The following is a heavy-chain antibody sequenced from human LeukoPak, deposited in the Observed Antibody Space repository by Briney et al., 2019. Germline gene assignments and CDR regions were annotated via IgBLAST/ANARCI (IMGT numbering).Heavy chain of an antibody. Sequence: PGGSLRLSCAASGFTFSSYAMSWVRQAPGKGLELVSAISGSGGSTYYADSVKGRFTISRDNSKNTLYLQMNSLRAEDTAVYYCAKAESIAAAGRDFYYYYYMDVWGKGTTVTVSS. V-gene: IGHV3-23*01. D-gene: IGHD6-13*01. CDR2: ISGSGGST. CDR3: AKAESIAAAGRDFYYYYYMDV. J-gene: IGHJ6*03. CDR1: GFTFSSYA.